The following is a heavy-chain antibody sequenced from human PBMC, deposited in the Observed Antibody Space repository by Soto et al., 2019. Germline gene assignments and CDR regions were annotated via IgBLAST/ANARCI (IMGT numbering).Heavy chain of an antibody. V-gene: IGHV1-69*01. CDR3: ANDRSSGWYLWYYDYYVMDV. J-gene: IGHJ6*02. Sequence: SVEVPCEACRGSVCSYAISWVGQATGQRHEWMGGIIPIFGTANYAQKFQGRVTITADESTSTAYMELNSLRAEDTAVYYCANDRSSGWYLWYYDYYVMDVWGQGTTVTVSS. CDR1: RGSVCSYA. CDR2: IIPIFGTA. D-gene: IGHD6-19*01.